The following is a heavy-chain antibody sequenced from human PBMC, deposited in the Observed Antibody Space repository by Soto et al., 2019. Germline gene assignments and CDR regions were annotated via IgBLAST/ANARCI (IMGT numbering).Heavy chain of an antibody. D-gene: IGHD3-22*01. V-gene: IGHV6-1*01. CDR1: GDSVSSNSAA. Sequence: PSQTLSLTCAISGDSVSSNSAAWNWIRQSPSRCLEWLGMTYYRSKWYNDYAVPVKSRIAINPDKSKNQFSRQLNSGTPAATTVYYCPISTTPDSSGYPALDYWGQGNLATFSS. CDR3: PISTTPDSSGYPALDY. CDR2: TYYRSKWYN. J-gene: IGHJ4*02.